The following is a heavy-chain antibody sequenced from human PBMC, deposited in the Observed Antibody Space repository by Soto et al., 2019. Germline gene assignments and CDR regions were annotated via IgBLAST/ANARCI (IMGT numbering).Heavy chain of an antibody. Sequence: GGSLRLSCAASGFTFIDYGMHWVRQAPGKGLEWVAFISYDGNNKYYGDSVKGRFTISRDISKNTLYLQMNSLRAEDTAVYYCAKDSSGCLDYWGQGTLVTVSS. CDR1: GFTFIDYG. J-gene: IGHJ4*02. CDR3: AKDSSGCLDY. CDR2: ISYDGNNK. V-gene: IGHV3-30*18. D-gene: IGHD6-19*01.